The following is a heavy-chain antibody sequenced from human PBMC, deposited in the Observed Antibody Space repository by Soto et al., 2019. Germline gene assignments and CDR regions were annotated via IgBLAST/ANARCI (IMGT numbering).Heavy chain of an antibody. CDR1: GFIFGNYM. CDR2: IRDSGEST. Sequence: EVQLLESGGGLVQPGESLRLSCAVSGFIFGNYMMTWVRQAPGKGLECVSTIRDSGESTDYADSVKGRFTISRDNFKKTLYFKMDREGAKDTVEYYREPHVDESGGGCYYAAFTIRGQGAMVTVSS. J-gene: IGHJ3*02. V-gene: IGHV3-23*01. CDR3: EPHVDESGGGCYYAAFTI. D-gene: IGHD2-15*01.